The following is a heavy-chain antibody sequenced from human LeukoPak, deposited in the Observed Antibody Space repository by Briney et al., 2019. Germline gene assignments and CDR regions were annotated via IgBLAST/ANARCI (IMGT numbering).Heavy chain of an antibody. J-gene: IGHJ4*02. CDR3: ARGGPTGALDY. D-gene: IGHD7-27*01. Sequence: GGSLRLSCAASGFTFSGYTMNWVRQAPGKGLEWVANIKEDGSEEYYVDSVKGRFTVSRDNAKNSLYMQMTSLRVEDTAVYYCARGGPTGALDYWGQGTLVTVSS. CDR1: GFTFSGYT. CDR2: IKEDGSEE. V-gene: IGHV3-7*01.